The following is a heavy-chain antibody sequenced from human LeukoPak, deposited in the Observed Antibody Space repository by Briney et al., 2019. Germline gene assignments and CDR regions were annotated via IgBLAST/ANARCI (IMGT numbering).Heavy chain of an antibody. CDR3: ARWRGTSMLYD. CDR1: GFTFGDYA. J-gene: IGHJ4*02. Sequence: GGSLRLSCTASGFTFGDYAMTWVRQTPGKGLECVASIGGTASGGTTEYAASMKGRFTISRDDSRSIAYLQMNSLKSEDTAVCYCARWRGTSMLYDWGQGTLVTVSS. CDR2: IGGTASGGTT. V-gene: IGHV3-49*04. D-gene: IGHD2-8*01.